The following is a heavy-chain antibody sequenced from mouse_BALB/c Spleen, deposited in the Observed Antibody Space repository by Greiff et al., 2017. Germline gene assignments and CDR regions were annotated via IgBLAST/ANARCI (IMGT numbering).Heavy chain of an antibody. J-gene: IGHJ4*01. CDR3: ARGWQFITTATGAMDY. V-gene: IGHV5-6-5*01. Sequence: EVKLMESGGGLVKPGGSLKLSCAASGFTFSSYAMSWVRQTPEKRLEWVASISSGGSTYYPDSVKGRFTISRDNARNILYLQMSSLRSEDTAMYYCARGWQFITTATGAMDYWGQGTSVTVSS. CDR2: ISSGGST. CDR1: GFTFSSYA. D-gene: IGHD1-2*01.